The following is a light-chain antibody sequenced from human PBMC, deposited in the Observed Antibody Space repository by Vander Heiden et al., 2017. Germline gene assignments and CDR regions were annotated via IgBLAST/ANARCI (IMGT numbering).Light chain of an antibody. CDR3: HQFNNSPHT. CDR1: QCVSSSN. CDR2: GAS. V-gene: IGKV3-20*01. Sequence: EIVLTQSPGTLSLSPGERATPSCSASQCVSSSNLAWYQQKPGQAPRLVIYGASSRATGIPDRFSGSGSGTDFTLTISRLEPEDFAVYYCHQFNNSPHTFGQGTKVEIK. J-gene: IGKJ1*01.